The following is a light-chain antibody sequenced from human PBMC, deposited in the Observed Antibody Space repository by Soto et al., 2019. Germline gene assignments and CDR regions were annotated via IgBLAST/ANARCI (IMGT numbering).Light chain of an antibody. V-gene: IGLV2-23*01. J-gene: IGLJ1*01. CDR3: CSYAGSYV. Sequence: QSALTQPASVSGSPGQSITISCTGTSSDVGTYNLVSWYQQQPGKAPKLIIYEGSKRPSGISSRFSGSRSGNTASLTVSGLQAEDEADYYCCSYAGSYVFGTGTQLTVL. CDR1: SSDVGTYNL. CDR2: EGS.